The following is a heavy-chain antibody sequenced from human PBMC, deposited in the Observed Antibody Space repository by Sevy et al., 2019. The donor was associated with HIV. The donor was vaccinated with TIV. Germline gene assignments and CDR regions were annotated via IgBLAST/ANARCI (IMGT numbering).Heavy chain of an antibody. CDR3: ARAIDSGGNAEGTGVPVFFYYFDS. J-gene: IGHJ4*02. CDR2: IRWNSGSI. CDR1: GFSLDDYA. D-gene: IGHD1-1*01. V-gene: IGHV3-9*01. Sequence: GGSLRLSCAASGFSLDDYAMHWVRQSSGKGLEWVAGIRWNSGSIGYADSVKGRFTISRDKSRNTLYLQMNNMRSEDTGLYYCARAIDSGGNAEGTGVPVFFYYFDSWGQGTLVTVSS.